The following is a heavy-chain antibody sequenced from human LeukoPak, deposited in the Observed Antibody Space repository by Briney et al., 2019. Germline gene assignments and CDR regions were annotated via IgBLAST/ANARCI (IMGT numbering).Heavy chain of an antibody. CDR3: AKLAEGWVLPRPLDY. CDR2: IYPGDSDT. Sequence: GESLKISCKGSGYSFTSYWIGWVRQMPGKGLEWMGIIYPGDSDTRYSPSFQGQVTISADKSIGTAYLQWSSLKASDTAMYYCAKLAEGWVLPRPLDYWGQGTLVTVSS. D-gene: IGHD2/OR15-2a*01. V-gene: IGHV5-51*01. J-gene: IGHJ4*02. CDR1: GYSFTSYW.